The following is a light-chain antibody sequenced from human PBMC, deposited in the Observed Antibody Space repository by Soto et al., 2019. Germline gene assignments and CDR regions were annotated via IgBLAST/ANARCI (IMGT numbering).Light chain of an antibody. CDR2: EVS. CDR1: SNDIGAYNF. Sequence: QSVLTQPASVSASPGQSITISCDGSSNDIGAYNFVSWYQHFPGKAPKLVIYEVSSRPSGVSYRFSGSKSGNTASLTISGLQAEDESHYYCSSSTSRDTLIFGGGTKLTVL. CDR3: SSSTSRDTLI. V-gene: IGLV2-14*01. J-gene: IGLJ2*01.